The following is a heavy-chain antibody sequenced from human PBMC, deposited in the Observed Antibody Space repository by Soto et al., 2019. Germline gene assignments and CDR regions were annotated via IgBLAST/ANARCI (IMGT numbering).Heavy chain of an antibody. J-gene: IGHJ4*02. CDR1: GFTFSSYG. V-gene: IGHV3-30*18. CDR3: AKDSHGWIFGTVRY. CDR2: ISYDGSNK. D-gene: IGHD3-3*01. Sequence: GGSLRLSCAASGFTFSSYGMHWVRQAPGKGLEWVAVISYDGSNKYYADSVKGRFTISRDNSKNTLYLQMNSLRAEDTAVYYCAKDSHGWIFGTVRYWGQGTLVTVSS.